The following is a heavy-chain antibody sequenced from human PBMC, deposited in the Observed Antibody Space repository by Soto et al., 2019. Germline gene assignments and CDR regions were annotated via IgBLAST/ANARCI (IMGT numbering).Heavy chain of an antibody. V-gene: IGHV3-30*18. CDR1: GFTFSRNG. D-gene: IGHD2-21*02. CDR3: AKDRDRSWAFDY. J-gene: IGHJ4*02. Sequence: QVQLVESGGGVVQPGRSLRLSCAASGFTFSRNGMHWVRQAPGKGLEWVAVISFDDSNKYYADSVKGRFTISRDNSKNTLYLQMNSLRAEATAVYYCAKDRDRSWAFDYWGQGTLVTVSS. CDR2: ISFDDSNK.